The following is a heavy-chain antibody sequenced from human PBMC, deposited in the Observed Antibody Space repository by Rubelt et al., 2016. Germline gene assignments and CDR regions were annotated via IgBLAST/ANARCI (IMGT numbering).Heavy chain of an antibody. Sequence: EVQLLESGGGLVQPGGSLRLSCAASGFTFSSYAMSWVRQAPGKGLEWVSAISGSGGSTYYADSVKGRFTISRDNSKNKLYLQMNSLRAEDTAVYYCAKDPSVVVTAIQTFDYWGQGTLVTVSS. V-gene: IGHV3-23*01. CDR3: AKDPSVVVTAIQTFDY. CDR2: ISGSGGST. D-gene: IGHD2-21*02. CDR1: GFTFSSYA. J-gene: IGHJ4*02.